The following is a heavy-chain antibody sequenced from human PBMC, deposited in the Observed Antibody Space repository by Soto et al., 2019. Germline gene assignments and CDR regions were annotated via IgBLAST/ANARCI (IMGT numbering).Heavy chain of an antibody. J-gene: IGHJ4*02. Sequence: LRLSCAASGFTFSSYGMHWVRQAPGKGLEWVAVISYDGSNKYYADSVKGRFTISRDNSKNTLYLQMNSLKTEDTAVYYCTTDPVTMIVVVPSSGWGQGTLVTVSS. CDR1: GFTFSSYG. V-gene: IGHV3-30*03. CDR3: TTDPVTMIVVVPSSG. D-gene: IGHD3-22*01. CDR2: ISYDGSNK.